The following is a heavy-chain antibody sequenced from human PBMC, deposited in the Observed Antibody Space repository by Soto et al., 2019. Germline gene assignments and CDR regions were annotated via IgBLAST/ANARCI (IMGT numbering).Heavy chain of an antibody. CDR3: ARVDCSGCSCYFDY. V-gene: IGHV1-46*01. Sequence: ASVKVSCKASGYTFTSYYMPWVRPAPLQGLEWMVILNPSGGSTSYAQKFQGRVTMTRDTSKSTIYMEMSSLRSEDSAVYYCARVDCSGCSCYFDYWGQGTLVTVSS. J-gene: IGHJ4*02. CDR2: LNPSGGST. CDR1: GYTFTSYY. D-gene: IGHD2-15*01.